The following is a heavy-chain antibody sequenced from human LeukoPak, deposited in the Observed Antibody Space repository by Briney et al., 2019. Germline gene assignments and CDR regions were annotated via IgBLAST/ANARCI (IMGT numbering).Heavy chain of an antibody. J-gene: IGHJ4*02. CDR1: GGSFSSYA. CDR2: IIPIFGIA. Sequence: SVKVCCKAAGGSFSSYAISWVRQAPGQGLEWMGRIIPIFGIANYAQKFQGRVTITAYKSTSTAYMDLSSLGSAATDVYYCARDSCGYSYGVFDYWGQGTLVTVSS. D-gene: IGHD5-18*01. CDR3: ARDSCGYSYGVFDY. V-gene: IGHV1-69*04.